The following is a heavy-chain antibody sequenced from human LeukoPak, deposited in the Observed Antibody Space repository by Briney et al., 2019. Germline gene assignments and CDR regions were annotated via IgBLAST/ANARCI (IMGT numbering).Heavy chain of an antibody. J-gene: IGHJ4*02. CDR3: ARGWRRWLQLEYFDY. D-gene: IGHD5-24*01. V-gene: IGHV4-34*01. CDR1: GGSFSGYY. Sequence: PSETLSLTCAVYGGSFSGYYWSWIRQPPGKGLEWIGEINHSGSTNYNPSLKSRVTISVDTSKNQFSLKLSSVTAADTAVYYCARGWRRWLQLEYFDYWGQGTLSPSPQ. CDR2: INHSGST.